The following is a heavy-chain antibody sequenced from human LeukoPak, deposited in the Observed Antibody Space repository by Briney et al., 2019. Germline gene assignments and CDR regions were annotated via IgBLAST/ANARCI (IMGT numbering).Heavy chain of an antibody. Sequence: GGSLRLSCAASGFTFSSFAMSWVRQAPGKGLEWSSGISGSGSTTYYADSVKGRFTISRDNSKNTLYLQMKSLRAEDTAVYYCAKDAWKRFDYWGHGTLVTVSS. J-gene: IGHJ4*01. CDR1: GFTFSSFA. CDR3: AKDAWKRFDY. D-gene: IGHD1-1*01. V-gene: IGHV3-23*01. CDR2: ISGSGSTT.